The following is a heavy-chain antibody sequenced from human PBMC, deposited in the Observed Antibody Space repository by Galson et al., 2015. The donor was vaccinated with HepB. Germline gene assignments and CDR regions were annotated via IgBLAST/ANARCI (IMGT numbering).Heavy chain of an antibody. CDR1: GGSMTRTDYY. V-gene: IGHV4-39*02. CDR2: IYHSGGT. Sequence: ETLSLTCIVSGGSMTRTDYYWNWIRQTPGKGLEWIGNIYHSGGTSSNPSLRSRVIISVDTSKNHFSLKLISVTAADTAVYYCASSYGSLFVRGQGTTVTVSS. CDR3: ASSYGSLFV. D-gene: IGHD4-17*01. J-gene: IGHJ6*02.